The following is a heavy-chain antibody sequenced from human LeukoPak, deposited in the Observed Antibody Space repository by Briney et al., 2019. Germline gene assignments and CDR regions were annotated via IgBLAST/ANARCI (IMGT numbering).Heavy chain of an antibody. V-gene: IGHV3-74*01. J-gene: IGHJ4*02. CDR2: INSAGIST. CDR3: ARDIAAAVDY. CDR1: GFNFTMYW. D-gene: IGHD6-13*01. Sequence: GGSLRLSCAASGFNFTMYWMHWVRQAPGKGLVWVSRINSAGISTNYADSVKGRFTISRDNAKNTLYLQMNSLRAEDTAIYYCARDIAAAVDYWGQGTLVTVSS.